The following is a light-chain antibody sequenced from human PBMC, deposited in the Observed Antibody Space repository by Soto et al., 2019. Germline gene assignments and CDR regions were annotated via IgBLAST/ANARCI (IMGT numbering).Light chain of an antibody. J-gene: IGLJ7*01. V-gene: IGLV2-14*01. CDR1: SSDVGGYNY. CDR3: SSYAGGHTWV. Sequence: QSALTQPASVSGSPGQSITISCTGSSSDVGGYNYVSWYQQHPGKAPKLMIYEVSNRPSGISNRFSGSKSGNTASLTLSGLQAEDEADYYCSSYAGGHTWVFGGGTQLTVL. CDR2: EVS.